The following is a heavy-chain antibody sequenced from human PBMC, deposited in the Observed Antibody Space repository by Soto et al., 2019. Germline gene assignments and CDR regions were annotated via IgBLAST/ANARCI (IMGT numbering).Heavy chain of an antibody. D-gene: IGHD3-9*01. J-gene: IGHJ4*02. Sequence: ASVKVSCKASGYTFVSYYLHWVRQAPGQGLEWLGMINGRGGSTSYAKKFQGRVTMTRDTSTGTGYMGLNSLRSEDTAIYYCAREGAGRGFYDALTGYRYQATDYWGQGTLVTVSS. V-gene: IGHV1-46*01. CDR3: AREGAGRGFYDALTGYRYQATDY. CDR1: GYTFVSYY. CDR2: INGRGGST.